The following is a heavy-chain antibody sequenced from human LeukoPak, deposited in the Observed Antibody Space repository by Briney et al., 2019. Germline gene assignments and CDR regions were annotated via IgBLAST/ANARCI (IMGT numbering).Heavy chain of an antibody. V-gene: IGHV3-53*04. CDR2: IYSGGNT. D-gene: IGHD3-22*01. J-gene: IGHJ6*02. CDR1: GFTVSSNY. CDR3: ATQERVVDSTYGMDV. Sequence: GGSLRLSCAASGFTVSSNYMSWVRQAPGKGLEWVSVIYSGGNTYYADSVKGRFTISRHNSKNTLYLQMNSLRAEDTAVYYCATQERVVDSTYGMDVWGQGTTVTVSS.